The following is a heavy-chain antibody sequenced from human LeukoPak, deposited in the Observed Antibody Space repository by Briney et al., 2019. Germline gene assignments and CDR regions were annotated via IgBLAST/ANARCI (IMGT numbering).Heavy chain of an antibody. CDR2: VTPSTGDI. CDR3: ARDIAPPGSWWFDS. V-gene: IGHV1-2*02. J-gene: IGHJ5*01. D-gene: IGHD6-13*01. CDR1: GYTFTEYY. Sequence: GASVKVSCKASGYTFTEYYINWLRQAPGQGLEWMGWVTPSTGDIYYAQNFQGRVTMTRDTSISTAYMQLGSLKSDDTAVYYCARDIAPPGSWWFDSWGQGTLVTVSS.